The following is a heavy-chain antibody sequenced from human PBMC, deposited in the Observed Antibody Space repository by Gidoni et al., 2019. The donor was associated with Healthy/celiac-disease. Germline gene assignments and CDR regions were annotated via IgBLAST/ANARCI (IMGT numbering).Heavy chain of an antibody. Sequence: EVQLVESGGGLLQPGGSLRLSCAASGSTFSSYSMNWVRQAPGKGLEWVSYISSSSSTIYYADSVKGRFTISRDNAKNSLYLQMNSLRDEDTAVYYCARERVDPITMVRGVISGYYYYGMDVWGQGTTVTVSS. V-gene: IGHV3-48*02. CDR3: ARERVDPITMVRGVISGYYYYGMDV. J-gene: IGHJ6*02. D-gene: IGHD3-10*01. CDR1: GSTFSSYS. CDR2: ISSSSSTI.